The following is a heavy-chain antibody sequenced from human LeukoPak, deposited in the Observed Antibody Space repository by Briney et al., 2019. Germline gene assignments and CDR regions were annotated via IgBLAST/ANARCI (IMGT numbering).Heavy chain of an antibody. J-gene: IGHJ4*02. CDR2: ISYDGSNK. Sequence: GGSLRLSCAASGFTFSDHYIDWVRQAPGKGLEWVAVISYDGSNKYYADSVKGRFTISRDNSKNTLYLQMNSLRAEDTAVYYCAKEYHPYSGSYSPHPDYWGQGTLVTVSS. D-gene: IGHD1-26*01. V-gene: IGHV3-30*18. CDR1: GFTFSDHY. CDR3: AKEYHPYSGSYSPHPDY.